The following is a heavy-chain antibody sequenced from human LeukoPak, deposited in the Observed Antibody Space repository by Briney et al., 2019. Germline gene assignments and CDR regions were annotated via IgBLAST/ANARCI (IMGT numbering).Heavy chain of an antibody. V-gene: IGHV1-3*01. Sequence: GASVKVPCKASGYTFTSYAIQWVRQAPGQRLEWMGWINAGHGNTKYSQNFQGRVTITRDTSASTAYMELSSLRSEDTAVYYCARGAGFAEPLPEYWGQGTLVTVSS. CDR1: GYTFTSYA. CDR2: INAGHGNT. D-gene: IGHD1-14*01. CDR3: ARGAGFAEPLPEY. J-gene: IGHJ4*02.